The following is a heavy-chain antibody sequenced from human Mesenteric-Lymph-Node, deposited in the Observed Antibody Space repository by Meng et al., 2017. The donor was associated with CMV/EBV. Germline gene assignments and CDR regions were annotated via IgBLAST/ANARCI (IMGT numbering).Heavy chain of an antibody. CDR2: IRSKADGGTT. CDR3: STVFRNYYYYAMDV. Sequence: GGSLRLSCAVSGFTFSNFAMSWVRQAPGKGLEWVGRIRSKADGGTTDYAAPMKGRFTISRDDSKNTLYLQVNSLKTEDTAVYYCSTVFRNYYYYAMDVWGQGTTVTVSS. J-gene: IGHJ6*02. V-gene: IGHV3-15*01. CDR1: GFTFSNFA.